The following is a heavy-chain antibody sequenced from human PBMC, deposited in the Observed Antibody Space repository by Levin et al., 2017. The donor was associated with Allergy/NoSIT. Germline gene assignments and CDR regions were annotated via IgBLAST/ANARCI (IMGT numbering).Heavy chain of an antibody. J-gene: IGHJ4*02. CDR1: GYTFTSYY. CDR3: ARDPGSSWYYYGDGFDY. CDR2: INPSGGST. D-gene: IGHD6-13*01. V-gene: IGHV1-46*01. Sequence: ASVKVSCKASGYTFTSYYMHWVRQAPGQGLEWMGIINPSGGSTSYAQKFQGRVTMTRDTSTSTVYMELSSLRSEDTAVYYCARDPGSSWYYYGDGFDYWGQGTLVTVSS.